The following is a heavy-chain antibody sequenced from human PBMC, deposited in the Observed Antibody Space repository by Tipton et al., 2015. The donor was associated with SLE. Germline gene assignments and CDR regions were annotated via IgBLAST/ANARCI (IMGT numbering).Heavy chain of an antibody. D-gene: IGHD3-22*01. CDR3: ARAYYYDSSGYYNY. V-gene: IGHV3-23*01. J-gene: IGHJ4*02. Sequence: GSLRLSCAASGFTFSSYAMSWVRQAPGKGLEWVSAISGSGGSTYYADSVKGRFTISRDNSKNTLYLQMNSLRAEDTAVYYCARAYYYDSSGYYNYWGQGTLVTVSS. CDR2: ISGSGGST. CDR1: GFTFSSYA.